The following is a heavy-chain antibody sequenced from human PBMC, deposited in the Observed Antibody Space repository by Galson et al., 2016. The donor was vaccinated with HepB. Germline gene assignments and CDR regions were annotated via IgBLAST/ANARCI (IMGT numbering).Heavy chain of an antibody. J-gene: IGHJ6*02. CDR3: ARVRMRDRGLGRYYYGMDV. V-gene: IGHV4-39*07. D-gene: IGHD1-14*01. Sequence: ETLSLTCSVSGGSINSRNYYWAWIRQPPGKGLEWIGEINHSGNTNYNPSLKSRVSISVDTSKNQFSLKLTSVTAADTAAYYCARVRMRDRGLGRYYYGMDVWGQGTTVTVSS. CDR1: GGSINSRNYY. CDR2: INHSGNT.